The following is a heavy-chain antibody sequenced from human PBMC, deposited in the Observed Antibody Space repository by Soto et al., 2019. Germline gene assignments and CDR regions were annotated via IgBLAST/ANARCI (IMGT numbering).Heavy chain of an antibody. J-gene: IGHJ4*02. V-gene: IGHV1-18*01. CDR3: ARTTHEEPTFDY. Sequence: QVQLVQSGAEVKKPGASVKVSCKASGYTFTNYGISWVRQAPGQGLEWMGWVTGYDGNANYVQRFQGRVTMTTDTSTNTAYMDLRRLSSDDTAVYYCARTTHEEPTFDYWCQGTLVTVSS. D-gene: IGHD1-26*01. CDR1: GYTFTNYG. CDR2: VTGYDGNA.